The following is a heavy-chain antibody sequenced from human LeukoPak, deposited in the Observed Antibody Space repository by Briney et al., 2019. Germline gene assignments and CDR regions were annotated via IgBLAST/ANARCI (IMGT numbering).Heavy chain of an antibody. V-gene: IGHV3-7*01. CDR3: ARWTGVIDQ. Sequence: GGSLRLSCAASGFTFENYWMHWVRQAPGKGPEWVANIKQDGSLALYLDSVKGRFTISRDNTNNSLILQMNSLVAEDTAVYYCARWTGVIDQWGQGTLVTVSS. D-gene: IGHD3-10*01. J-gene: IGHJ4*02. CDR2: IKQDGSLA. CDR1: GFTFENYW.